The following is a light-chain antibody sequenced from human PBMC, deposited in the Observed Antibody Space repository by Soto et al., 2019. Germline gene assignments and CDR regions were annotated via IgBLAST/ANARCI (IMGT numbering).Light chain of an antibody. V-gene: IGKV3-15*01. Sequence: EIVMTQSPATLSVSPGETATLSCRASQSVGSAVAWYQHKPGQAPRLLIVGASIRATGVPGRFSGGVSGTEFTLTISSRQSEDFAGYYCQQYKNWPPLTFGGGTTVEIK. CDR3: QQYKNWPPLT. CDR1: QSVGSA. J-gene: IGKJ4*01. CDR2: GAS.